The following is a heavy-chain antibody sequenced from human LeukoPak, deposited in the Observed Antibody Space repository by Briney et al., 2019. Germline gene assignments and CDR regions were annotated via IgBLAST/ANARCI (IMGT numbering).Heavy chain of an antibody. J-gene: IGHJ3*02. CDR1: GFTVSSNY. V-gene: IGHV3-9*01. CDR2: ISWNSGSI. CDR3: AKETNYYDMVDAFDI. Sequence: PGGSLRLSCAVSGFTVSSNYMNWVRQAPGKGLEWVSGISWNSGSIGYADSVKGRFTISRDNAKNSLYLQMNSLRAEDTALYYCAKETNYYDMVDAFDIWGQGTMVTVSS. D-gene: IGHD3-22*01.